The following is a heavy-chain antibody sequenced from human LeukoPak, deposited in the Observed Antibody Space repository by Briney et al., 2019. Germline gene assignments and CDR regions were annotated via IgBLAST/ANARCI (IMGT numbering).Heavy chain of an antibody. CDR3: AADSSGCYWAF. J-gene: IGHJ1*01. CDR2: IKQDGSEK. V-gene: IGHV3-7*01. D-gene: IGHD3-22*01. Sequence: GGSLRLSCAASGFTFSHYWMSWVRQAPGKGLEWVANIKQDGSEKYYVDSVKGRFTISRDNAKNSLYLQMNGLRAEDTAVYYCAADSSGCYWAFWGQGTLVTVSS. CDR1: GFTFSHYW.